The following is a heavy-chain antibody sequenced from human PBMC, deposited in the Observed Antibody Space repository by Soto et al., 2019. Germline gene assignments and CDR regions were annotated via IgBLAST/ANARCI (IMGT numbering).Heavy chain of an antibody. J-gene: IGHJ4*02. CDR1: GLTISSASYY. V-gene: IGHV4-31*03. CDR2: IYYNGST. Sequence: SETLSLTCSVSGLTISSASYYWSWIRQHPGKGLEWVGNIYYNGSTYYSPSLKSRVTVWFDTSKNQFSLRLTSVTAADTAVYYCARYRISGSWSKFDYCGQGTRVTVYS. CDR3: ARYRISGSWSKFDY. D-gene: IGHD6-13*01.